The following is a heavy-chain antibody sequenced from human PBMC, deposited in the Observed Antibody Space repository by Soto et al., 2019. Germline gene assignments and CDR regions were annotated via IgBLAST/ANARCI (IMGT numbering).Heavy chain of an antibody. CDR2: IYYSGST. V-gene: IGHV4-31*03. CDR1: GGSISSGGYY. J-gene: IGHJ3*02. Sequence: QVQLQESGPGLVKPSQTLSLTCTVSGGSISSGGYYWSWNRQHPGKGLEWIGYIYYSGSTYYNPSLKSRVTISVDTSKTQFSLKLSSVTAADTAVYYCATGGGRNAFDIWGQGTMVTVSS. D-gene: IGHD3-16*01. CDR3: ATGGGRNAFDI.